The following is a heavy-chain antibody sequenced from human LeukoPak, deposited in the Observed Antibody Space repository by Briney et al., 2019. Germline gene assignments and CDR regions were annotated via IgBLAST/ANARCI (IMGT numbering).Heavy chain of an antibody. CDR2: IYYSGST. V-gene: IGHV4-59*08. J-gene: IGHJ2*01. CDR3: ARSIRLNWYFDL. CDR1: GGSICSYY. Sequence: SETLSLTCTVSGGSICSYYWSWSRQPPGKGLEWIGYIYYSGSTNYNPSLKSRVTISVDTSKNQFSLKLSSVTAADTAVYYCARSIRLNWYFDLWGRGTLVTVSS. D-gene: IGHD6-6*01.